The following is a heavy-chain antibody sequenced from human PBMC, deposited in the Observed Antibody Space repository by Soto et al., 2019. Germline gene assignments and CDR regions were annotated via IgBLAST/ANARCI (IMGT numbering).Heavy chain of an antibody. CDR3: AKELYDILTPLDY. D-gene: IGHD3-9*01. CDR2: ISSSGGST. V-gene: IGHV3-23*01. J-gene: IGHJ4*02. Sequence: GESLKISCAASGFTFSTYAMSWVRQAPGKGLEWVSGISSSGGSTYYADSVKGRFTISRDNSKNTLYLQMNSLRAEDTAVYYCAKELYDILTPLDYWGQGTLVTVSS. CDR1: GFTFSTYA.